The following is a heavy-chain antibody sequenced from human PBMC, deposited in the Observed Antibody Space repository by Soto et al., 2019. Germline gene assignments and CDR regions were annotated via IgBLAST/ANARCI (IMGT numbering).Heavy chain of an antibody. CDR3: AKERTYYYGSGNYHHYGMDV. D-gene: IGHD3-10*01. Sequence: GGSLRLSCAASGFTFSSYGMHWVRQAPGKGLEWVSSIRGSGGSTQYADSVKGRFTISRDNSKNTLYLQMNSLRAEDTAVYYCAKERTYYYGSGNYHHYGMDVWGQGTTVTVSS. J-gene: IGHJ6*02. CDR2: IRGSGGST. V-gene: IGHV3-23*01. CDR1: GFTFSSYG.